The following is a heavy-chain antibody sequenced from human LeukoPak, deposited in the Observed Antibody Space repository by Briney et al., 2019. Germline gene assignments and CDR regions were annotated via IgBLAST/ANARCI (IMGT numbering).Heavy chain of an antibody. D-gene: IGHD1/OR15-1a*01. CDR2: IYPGDSDT. J-gene: IGHJ6*03. CDR3: ARHVKTMGGYYYYYYMDV. Sequence: GESLKISCKGSGYSFISYWIGWVRQMPGKGLEWMGIIYPGDSDTRYSPSFQGQVTISADKSISTAYLQWSSLKASDTAMYYCARHVKTMGGYYYYYYMDVWGKGTTVTVSS. V-gene: IGHV5-51*01. CDR1: GYSFISYW.